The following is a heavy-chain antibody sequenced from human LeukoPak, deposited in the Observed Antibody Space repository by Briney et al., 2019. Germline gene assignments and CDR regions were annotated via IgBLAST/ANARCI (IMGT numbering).Heavy chain of an antibody. D-gene: IGHD5-24*01. CDR1: GFTFTHYA. V-gene: IGHV3-30*18. CDR3: AKIPPRMATMKYFFDY. Sequence: PGGSLRLSCAASGFTFTHYAMHWVRQTPGKGLEWVAVIFYDGTIQYYSDSVRGRLIVSRDNSKNTLYLQMNSLRAEDTAVYYCAKIPPRMATMKYFFDYWGQGTLVTVSS. CDR2: IFYDGTIQ. J-gene: IGHJ4*02.